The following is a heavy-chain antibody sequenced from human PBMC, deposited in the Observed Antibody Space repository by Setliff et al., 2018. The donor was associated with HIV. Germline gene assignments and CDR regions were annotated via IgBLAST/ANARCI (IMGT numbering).Heavy chain of an antibody. D-gene: IGHD6-19*01. CDR2: VNADNGNT. Sequence: ASVKVSCKASGYTFTSYALHWVRQAPGQRLEWMGWVNADNGNTKYSEKFQGRVTITRDTAASTVYMELSSLKSEDTSVYYCAREGQWLAWGQGTLVTVSS. CDR1: GYTFTSYA. CDR3: AREGQWLA. V-gene: IGHV1-3*01. J-gene: IGHJ5*02.